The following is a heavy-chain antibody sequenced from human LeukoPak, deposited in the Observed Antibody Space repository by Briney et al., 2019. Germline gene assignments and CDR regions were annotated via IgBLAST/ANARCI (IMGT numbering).Heavy chain of an antibody. CDR1: GFTFSSYS. CDR3: ARDPVWRTHDSSGGDI. CDR2: ISYDGSNK. V-gene: IGHV3-30*03. D-gene: IGHD3-22*01. Sequence: GGSLRLSCAASGFTFSSYSMNWVRQAPGKGLEWVAVISYDGSNKYYADSVKGRFTISRDNSKNTLYLQMNSLRAEDTAVYYCARDPVWRTHDSSGGDIWGQGTMVTVSS. J-gene: IGHJ3*02.